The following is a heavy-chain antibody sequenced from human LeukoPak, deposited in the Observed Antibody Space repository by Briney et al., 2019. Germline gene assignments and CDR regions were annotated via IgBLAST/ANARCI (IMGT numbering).Heavy chain of an antibody. CDR3: ARKIASTRLGVRYYYMDV. D-gene: IGHD2-2*01. CDR1: GYTFISYV. J-gene: IGHJ6*03. Sequence: GASVKVSCKASGYTFISYVIVWLRQATGQGLEWMGYMNPKSGNTDYVQNFQGRVTMTRDTSITTVYMELSGLRSEDTAVYYCARKIASTRLGVRYYYMDVWGEGTTVTISS. V-gene: IGHV1-8*01. CDR2: MNPKSGNT.